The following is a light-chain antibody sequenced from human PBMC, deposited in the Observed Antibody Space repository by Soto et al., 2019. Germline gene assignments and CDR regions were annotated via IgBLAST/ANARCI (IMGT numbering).Light chain of an antibody. CDR2: DTS. CDR1: QSVSSS. Sequence: TQSPGTLSVSPGERVTLSCRASQSVSSSLAWYQQRPGQAPRLLIYDTSTRAAGIAARFSGSGSGTEFTLTISSLQSEDSAVYYCQQYVHWPPGAFGQGTKVDVK. V-gene: IGKV3-15*01. J-gene: IGKJ1*01. CDR3: QQYVHWPPGA.